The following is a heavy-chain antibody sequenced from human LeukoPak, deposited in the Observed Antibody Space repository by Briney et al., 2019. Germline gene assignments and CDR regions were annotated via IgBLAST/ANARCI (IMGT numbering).Heavy chain of an antibody. CDR1: GFTFSSYG. V-gene: IGHV3-30*18. CDR3: AKAGTPLRFLEWLLDYYDMDV. J-gene: IGHJ6*02. Sequence: GGSLGLSCAASGFTFSSYGMHWVRQAPGKGLEWVAVISYDGSNKYYADSVKGRFTISRDNSKNTLYLQMNSLRAEDTAVYYCAKAGTPLRFLEWLLDYYDMDVWGQGTTVTVSS. CDR2: ISYDGSNK. D-gene: IGHD3-3*01.